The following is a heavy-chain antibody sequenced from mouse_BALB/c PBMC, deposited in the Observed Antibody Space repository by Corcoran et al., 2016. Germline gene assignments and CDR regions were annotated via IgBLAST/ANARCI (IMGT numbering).Heavy chain of an antibody. Sequence: EVQLQQSGAELVKPGASVKLSCTASGFNIKDNYMHWVKQRPEQGLEWIGRIDPANGNTKYDTNFQGKVTITADTSSNTAYQQLSSLTSEDTAVYYGARWDWYFDVWGAGTTVTVSS. CDR1: GFNIKDNY. J-gene: IGHJ1*01. CDR3: ARWDWYFDV. CDR2: IDPANGNT. V-gene: IGHV14-3*02.